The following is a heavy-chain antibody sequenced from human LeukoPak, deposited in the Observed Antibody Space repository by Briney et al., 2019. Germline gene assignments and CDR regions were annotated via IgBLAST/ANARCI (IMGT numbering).Heavy chain of an antibody. V-gene: IGHV4-4*07. CDR1: GGSISSYY. CDR2: VYSSGST. CDR3: ARSVYVYGSGSYSVMDV. J-gene: IGHJ6*03. D-gene: IGHD3-10*01. Sequence: PSETLSLTCTVSGGSISSYYWSWVRQPAGKGLQWIGRVYSSGSTNDNPSLRSGVTMSVDTSKNQNSLKLSSVTAADTAVYYCARSVYVYGSGSYSVMDVWGKGTTVTISS.